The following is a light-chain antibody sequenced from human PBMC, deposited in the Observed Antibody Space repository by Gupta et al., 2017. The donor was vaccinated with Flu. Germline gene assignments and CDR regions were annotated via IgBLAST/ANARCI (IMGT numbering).Light chain of an antibody. CDR3: QQSNSTPMP. J-gene: IGKJ1*01. V-gene: IGKV1-39*01. CDR1: QSISSY. Sequence: DIQMTQSPSSLSASVGDRVTITCRASQSISSYLNWYQQKPGKAPKLLIYAASSLQSGVLSRYSGSGCVTDFTLIISRRQPEDFATYYCQQSNSTPMPFGQGTKVEIK. CDR2: AAS.